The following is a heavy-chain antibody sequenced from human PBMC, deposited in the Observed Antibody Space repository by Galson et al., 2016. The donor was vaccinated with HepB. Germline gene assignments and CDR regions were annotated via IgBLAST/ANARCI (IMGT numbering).Heavy chain of an antibody. Sequence: ALVKPTQTLTLTCTFSGFSLTTSGMCVNWIRQPPGKALEWLALIDWEDDKYYSTSLKTRLTISKDTSNNQVVLTMTNMDAVDTATYYCAREDTRTNGGMDVWGQGTTVTVSS. CDR1: GFSLTTSGMC. CDR2: IDWEDDK. CDR3: AREDTRTNGGMDV. V-gene: IGHV2-70*01. J-gene: IGHJ6*02. D-gene: IGHD5-18*01.